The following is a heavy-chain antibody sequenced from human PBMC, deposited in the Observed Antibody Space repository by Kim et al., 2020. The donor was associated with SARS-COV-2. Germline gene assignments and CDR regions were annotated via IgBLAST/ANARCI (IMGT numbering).Heavy chain of an antibody. Sequence: GGSLRLSCAASGFTVSSNYMSWVRQAPGNGLEWVSVIYSGGSTYYADSVKGRFTISRDNSKNTLYLQMNSLRAEDTAVYYCARDPVSVGSGSYDIPGGYWGQGTLVTVSS. J-gene: IGHJ4*02. CDR1: GFTVSSNY. D-gene: IGHD1-26*01. CDR2: IYSGGST. CDR3: ARDPVSVGSGSYDIPGGY. V-gene: IGHV3-53*01.